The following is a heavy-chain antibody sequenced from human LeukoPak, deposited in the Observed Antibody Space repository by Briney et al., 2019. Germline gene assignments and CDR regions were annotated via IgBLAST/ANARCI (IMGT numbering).Heavy chain of an antibody. J-gene: IGHJ4*02. CDR1: GYTFTTCD. Sequence: GASVKVSCKASGYTFTTCDINWVRQATGQGLEWMGWMNPNSGNTGYAQSFQGRVTMTRDTSISTAYMELSNLRSEDTAIYYCMRGSSGRRDYWGQGTLVTVSS. V-gene: IGHV1-8*01. CDR3: MRGSSGRRDY. D-gene: IGHD6-19*01. CDR2: MNPNSGNT.